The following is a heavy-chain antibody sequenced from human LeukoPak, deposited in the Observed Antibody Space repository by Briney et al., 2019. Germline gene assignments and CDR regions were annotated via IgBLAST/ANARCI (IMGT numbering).Heavy chain of an antibody. D-gene: IGHD3-10*01. CDR3: AKGLGTGSVLARPLHY. J-gene: IGHJ4*02. CDR2: ISSDGYRT. CDR1: GFTFTSYS. V-gene: IGHV3-30*18. Sequence: AGSLTPSRAASGFTFTSYSTNWDRQAPDKGRQWVAVISSDGYRTDYPDSVRGRFTISRDNFKNTVDLQMNSVTAEDTAMYFCAKGLGTGSVLARPLHYWGQGTLVTVSS.